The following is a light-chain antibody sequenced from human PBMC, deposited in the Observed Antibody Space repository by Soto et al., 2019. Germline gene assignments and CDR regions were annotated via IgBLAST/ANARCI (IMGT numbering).Light chain of an antibody. J-gene: IGKJ5*01. CDR1: QTFNSL. V-gene: IGKV3-15*01. CDR2: RAS. Sequence: EIILTQSPATLSVSPGERATLSCWARQTFNSLLSWYQQKPGQAPSLLVYRASPRATATPARFSGSGFGTEFALTISSLQSEDFAVYYCQQYNKWPITLGQGTRLEIK. CDR3: QQYNKWPIT.